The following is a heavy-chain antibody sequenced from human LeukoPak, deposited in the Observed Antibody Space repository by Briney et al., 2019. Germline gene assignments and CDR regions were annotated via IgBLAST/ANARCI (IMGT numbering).Heavy chain of an antibody. CDR1: GFTFSSYA. CDR2: ISGSGGST. J-gene: IGHJ4*02. Sequence: PGGSLRLSCAASGFTFSSYAMSWVRQAPGKGLEWVSAISGSGGSTYYADSVKGRFTISRDNSKNTLYLQMNSLRAEDAAVYDCAKDRLVRGVTDFDYWGQGTLVTVSS. V-gene: IGHV3-23*01. CDR3: AKDRLVRGVTDFDY. D-gene: IGHD3-10*01.